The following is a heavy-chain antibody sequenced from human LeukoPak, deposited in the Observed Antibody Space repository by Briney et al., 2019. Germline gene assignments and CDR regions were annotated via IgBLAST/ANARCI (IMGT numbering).Heavy chain of an antibody. CDR3: ATATYYGSGSYFGMDV. CDR2: IYYSGST. CDR1: GGSFSGYY. V-gene: IGHV4-34*01. D-gene: IGHD3-10*01. J-gene: IGHJ6*02. Sequence: TSETLSLTCAVYGGSFSGYYWSWIRQPPGKGLEWIGSIYYSGSTYYNPSLKSRVTMSVDTSKNQFSLKLSSVTAADTAVYYCATATYYGSGSYFGMDVWGQGTTVTVSS.